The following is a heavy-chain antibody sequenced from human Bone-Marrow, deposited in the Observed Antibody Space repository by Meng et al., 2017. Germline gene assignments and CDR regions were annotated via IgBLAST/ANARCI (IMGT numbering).Heavy chain of an antibody. J-gene: IGHJ4*02. Sequence: VQSGLGWKKLGASVTVSCKASGYPFTSYAMNWVRQAPGQGLEWMGWINTNTGNPTYAQGFTGRFVFSLDTSVSTAYLQISSLKAEDTAVYYCARVQSGYDSGWGQGTLVTVSS. CDR2: INTNTGNP. V-gene: IGHV7-4-1*02. D-gene: IGHD5-12*01. CDR3: ARVQSGYDSG. CDR1: GYPFTSYA.